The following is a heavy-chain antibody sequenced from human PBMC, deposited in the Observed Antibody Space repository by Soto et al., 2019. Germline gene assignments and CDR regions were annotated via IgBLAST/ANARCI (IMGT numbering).Heavy chain of an antibody. V-gene: IGHV3-53*01. D-gene: IGHD6-19*01. CDR1: GFTVSSKY. CDR3: VHTTGWPGFEL. J-gene: IGHJ4*02. Sequence: EVQLVESGGGLIQPGGSLRLSCAASGFTVSSKYMTWVRQAPGKGLEWVSVIYGGGTTYYADSVKGRFTISRDNSKNTLYLQMNRQRAEDTAVYYCVHTTGWPGFELWGKGTLVTVSS. CDR2: IYGGGTT.